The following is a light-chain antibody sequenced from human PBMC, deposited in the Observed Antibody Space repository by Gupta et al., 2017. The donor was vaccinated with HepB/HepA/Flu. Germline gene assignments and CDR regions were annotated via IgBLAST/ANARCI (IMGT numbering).Light chain of an antibody. J-gene: IGLJ2*01. CDR2: YDS. CDR3: QVWDSSTGL. Sequence: SSVLTQPPSVSVAPGLTASITCGGDRSGSQRVHWYQQKPGQAPILVIYYDSDRPSDPPERFSGSNSGTTATRTIRRVEAGDEDDYYCQVWDSSTGLFGGGTKLTVL. V-gene: IGLV3-21*04. CDR1: RSGSQR.